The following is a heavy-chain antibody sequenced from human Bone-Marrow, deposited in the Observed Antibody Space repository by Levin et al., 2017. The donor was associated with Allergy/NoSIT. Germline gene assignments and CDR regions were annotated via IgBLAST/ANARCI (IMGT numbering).Heavy chain of an antibody. J-gene: IGHJ4*02. CDR1: GGSITSGGYH. V-gene: IGHV4-31*03. CDR2: ISYRGST. D-gene: IGHD5-24*01. Sequence: SETLSLTCTVSGGSITSGGYHWSWIHQHPGKDLEWIGYISYRGSTYYNPSLKSRVTLSIDTSKTQFSLKLNSLTAADTAVYFCAREDGYVFDYWGQGTLVTVSS. CDR3: AREDGYVFDY.